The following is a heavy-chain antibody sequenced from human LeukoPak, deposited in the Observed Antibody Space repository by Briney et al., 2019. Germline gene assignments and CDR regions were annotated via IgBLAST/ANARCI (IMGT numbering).Heavy chain of an antibody. Sequence: GRSLRLSCAASGFTFSSYAMHWVRQASGKGLEWVAVISYDGSNKYYADSVKGRFTISRDNSKNTLYLQMNSLRAEDTAVYYCARAYSSSEFDYWGQGTLVTVSS. V-gene: IGHV3-30-3*01. CDR2: ISYDGSNK. CDR1: GFTFSSYA. J-gene: IGHJ4*02. CDR3: ARAYSSSEFDY. D-gene: IGHD6-6*01.